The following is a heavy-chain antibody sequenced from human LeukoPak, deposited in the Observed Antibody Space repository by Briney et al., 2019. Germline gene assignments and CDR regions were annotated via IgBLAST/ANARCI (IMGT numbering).Heavy chain of an antibody. D-gene: IGHD4-17*01. V-gene: IGHV4-39*07. J-gene: IGHJ4*02. CDR3: AGRANTETYYFDY. Sequence: SETLSLTCIVSGGSISSSSYYWGWIRQPPGKGLEWIGSIYYSGRTYYNPSLKSRVAISVDTSKNQFSLKLSSVTTADTAVYYCAGRANTETYYFDYWGQGTLVTVSS. CDR1: GGSISSSSYY. CDR2: IYYSGRT.